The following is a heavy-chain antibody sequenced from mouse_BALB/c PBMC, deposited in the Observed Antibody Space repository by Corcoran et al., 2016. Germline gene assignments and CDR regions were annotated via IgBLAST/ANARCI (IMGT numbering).Heavy chain of an antibody. V-gene: IGHV9-3-1*01. D-gene: IGHD4-1*01. Sequence: QIQLVQSGPELKKPGETVKISCKASGYTFTNYGMNWVKQAPGKGLKWMGWINTYTGEPTYADDFKGRFAFSLETSASTAYLQINNLKNEDTATYFCAREVGLTVGSGAWFAYWGQATLVTVSA. CDR2: INTYTGEP. CDR3: AREVGLTVGSGAWFAY. J-gene: IGHJ3*01. CDR1: GYTFTNYG.